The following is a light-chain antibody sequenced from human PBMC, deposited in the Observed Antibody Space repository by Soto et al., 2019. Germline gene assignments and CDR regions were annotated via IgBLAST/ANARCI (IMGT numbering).Light chain of an antibody. J-gene: IGKJ5*01. Sequence: AVQLTQSPSSLSAFVGDRVTITCRASQGITSALAWYQQKPGKAPKLLISIASALESGVPSRFGGSGSGTDFTLTISSLQPEDFATYFCQQFNSYPITFGQGTRLEIK. V-gene: IGKV1-13*02. CDR2: IAS. CDR1: QGITSA. CDR3: QQFNSYPIT.